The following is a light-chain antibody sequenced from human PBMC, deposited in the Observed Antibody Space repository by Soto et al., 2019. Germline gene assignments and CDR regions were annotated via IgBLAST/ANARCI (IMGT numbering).Light chain of an antibody. CDR2: GAS. V-gene: IGKV3-20*01. J-gene: IGKJ3*01. Sequence: EVVLTQSPGTLSLSPGERATLSCRASQSVTSNYLAWYQQKPGQAPRLIIYGASSRATGIPDRFSGSGSGTDFTLTISRREPEDFAVYCCQQYGVSPVFGPGTKVDIK. CDR1: QSVTSNY. CDR3: QQYGVSPV.